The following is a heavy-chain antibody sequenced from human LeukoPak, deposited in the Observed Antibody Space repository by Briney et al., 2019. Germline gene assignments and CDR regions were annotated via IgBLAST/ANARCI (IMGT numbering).Heavy chain of an antibody. Sequence: GGSLRLSCAASGFTFSNYWMTWVRKAPGKGLEWVANINRDGSEGYYVDSVKGRFTISRDDAKSSLYLQMNSLRAEDTAVYYCARRNAMDVWGQGTTVIVFS. CDR1: GFTFSNYW. V-gene: IGHV3-7*03. J-gene: IGHJ6*02. CDR2: INRDGSEG. CDR3: ARRNAMDV.